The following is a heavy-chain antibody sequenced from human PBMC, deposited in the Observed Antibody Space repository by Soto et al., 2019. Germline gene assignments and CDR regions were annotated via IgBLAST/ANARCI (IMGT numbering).Heavy chain of an antibody. J-gene: IGHJ4*02. D-gene: IGHD6-13*01. CDR2: ISSNGGST. CDR3: AREGHSSSWRLFDY. CDR1: GFTFSSYA. V-gene: IGHV3-64*01. Sequence: GGSLRLSCAASGFTFSSYAMHWVRQAPGKGLEYVSAISSNGGSTYYANSVKGRFTISRDNSKNTLYLQMGSLRAEDMAVYYCAREGHSSSWRLFDYWGQGTLVTVSS.